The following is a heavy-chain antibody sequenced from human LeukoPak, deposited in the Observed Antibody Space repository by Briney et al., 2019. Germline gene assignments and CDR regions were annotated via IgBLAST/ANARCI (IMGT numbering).Heavy chain of an antibody. V-gene: IGHV3-23*01. Sequence: GGSLRLSCVASGFNFNTYAMSWVRQAPGKGLEWVSAISGSDPGTYYADSVKGRFTISRDNSKNTLYLQMNSLRAEDAAVYYCAKAPLSRCTGAICYALDYWAREPWSPSPQ. CDR3: AKAPLSRCTGAICYALDY. CDR1: GFNFNTYA. CDR2: ISGSDPGT. J-gene: IGHJ4*02. D-gene: IGHD2-15*01.